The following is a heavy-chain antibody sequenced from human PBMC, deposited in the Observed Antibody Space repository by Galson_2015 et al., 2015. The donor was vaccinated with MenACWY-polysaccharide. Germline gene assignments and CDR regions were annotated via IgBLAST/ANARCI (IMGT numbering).Heavy chain of an antibody. Sequence: SVKVSCKASGYTFTGYSIHWVRQAPGQGLEWMGRISPHSGDTTCAQNFQGRVTMTRDTSISTAYMELSRLSSDDTAVYYCARERGAGGTYFNYWGQGTLVAVSS. J-gene: IGHJ4*02. CDR2: ISPHSGDT. CDR1: GYTFTGYS. V-gene: IGHV1-2*06. CDR3: ARERGAGGTYFNY.